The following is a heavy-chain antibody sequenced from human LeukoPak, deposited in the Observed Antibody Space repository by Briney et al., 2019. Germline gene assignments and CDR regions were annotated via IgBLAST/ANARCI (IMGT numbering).Heavy chain of an antibody. Sequence: PSETLSLTCTVSGGSISSGSYYWSWIRQPAGKGLEWIGRIYTSGSTNYNPSLKSRVTISVDTSKNQFSLKLSSVTAADTAVDYCATLTGGDDAFDIWGQGTMVTVSS. D-gene: IGHD4-23*01. J-gene: IGHJ3*02. V-gene: IGHV4-61*02. CDR1: GGSISSGSYY. CDR3: ATLTGGDDAFDI. CDR2: IYTSGST.